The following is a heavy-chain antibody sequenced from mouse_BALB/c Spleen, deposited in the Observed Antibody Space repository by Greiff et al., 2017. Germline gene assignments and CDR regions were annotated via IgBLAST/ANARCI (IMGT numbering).Heavy chain of an antibody. J-gene: IGHJ1*01. D-gene: IGHD1-1*01. CDR3: ARSAYYGSSYRYFDV. Sequence: VQLQQSGPELVKPGALVKIPCKASGYTFTDYNMDWVKQSHGKSLEWIGDINPNNGGTIYNQKFKGKATLTVDKSSSTAYMELRSLTSEDTAVYYCARSAYYGSSYRYFDVWGAGTTVTVSS. CDR1: GYTFTDYN. CDR2: INPNNGGT. V-gene: IGHV1-18*01.